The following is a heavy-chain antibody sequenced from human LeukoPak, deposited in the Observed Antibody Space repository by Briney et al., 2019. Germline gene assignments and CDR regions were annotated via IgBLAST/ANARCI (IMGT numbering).Heavy chain of an antibody. J-gene: IGHJ5*02. D-gene: IGHD2-15*01. V-gene: IGHV3-53*01. CDR3: ARDPASRGCSGGSCYLNSNWFDP. CDR1: GFTVSSNY. Sequence: GGSLRLSCAASGFTVSSNYMTWVRQTPGKGLEWVSVIYSDGSTFYADSVKGRFTISRDNSKNTLYLQMNSLRAEDTAVYYCARDPASRGCSGGSCYLNSNWFDPWGQGTLVTVSS. CDR2: IYSDGST.